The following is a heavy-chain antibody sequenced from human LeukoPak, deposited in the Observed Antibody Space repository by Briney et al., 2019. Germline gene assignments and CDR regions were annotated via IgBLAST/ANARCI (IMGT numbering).Heavy chain of an antibody. Sequence: ASVKVSCKASGYNFSIHWMHWVRQAPGQGLEWMGWINPNSGGTNYAQKFQGRVTMTRDTSISTAYMELSRLRSDDTAVYYCATHLTTVTYFDYWGQGTLVTVSS. D-gene: IGHD4-11*01. CDR3: ATHLTTVTYFDY. J-gene: IGHJ4*02. CDR1: GYNFSIHW. CDR2: INPNSGGT. V-gene: IGHV1-2*02.